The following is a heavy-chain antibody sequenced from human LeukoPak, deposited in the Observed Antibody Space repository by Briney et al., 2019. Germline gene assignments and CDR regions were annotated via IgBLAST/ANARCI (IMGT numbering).Heavy chain of an antibody. CDR1: GYTFTSYY. D-gene: IGHD1-26*01. Sequence: ASVKVSCKASGYTFTSYYMHWVRQAPGQGLEWMGIINPSGGSTSSAQKFQGRVTMTRDTSTSTVYMELSSLRSEDTAVYYCARDQGWELLMGGSYYFDYWGQGTLVTVSS. CDR2: INPSGGST. V-gene: IGHV1-46*01. J-gene: IGHJ4*02. CDR3: ARDQGWELLMGGSYYFDY.